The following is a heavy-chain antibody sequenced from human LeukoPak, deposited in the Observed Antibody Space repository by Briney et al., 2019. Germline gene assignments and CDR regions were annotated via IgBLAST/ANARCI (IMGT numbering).Heavy chain of an antibody. CDR3: ARDRGTWNDDGFDY. V-gene: IGHV4-61*02. CDR2: IYTSGST. CDR1: GGSISSGSYY. J-gene: IGHJ4*02. D-gene: IGHD1-1*01. Sequence: SETLSLTCTVSGGSISSGSYYWSWLRQPAGKGLEWLGRIYTSGSTNYNPSLKSRVTMSVDTSKNQFSLKLSSVTAADTAVYYCARDRGTWNDDGFDYWGQGTLVTVSS.